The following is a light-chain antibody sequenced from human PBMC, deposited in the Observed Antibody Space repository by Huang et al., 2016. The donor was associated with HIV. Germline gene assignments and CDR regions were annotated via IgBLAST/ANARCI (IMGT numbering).Light chain of an antibody. CDR3: QQYNDWPIT. CDR2: EAS. V-gene: IGKV3-15*01. CDR1: QSGSSN. J-gene: IGKJ3*01. Sequence: EIVMTQSPATLSLSPVERATLSCRASQSGSSNLAWYQQKPGQAPRLLIYEASTRATGIPARFRGSGSGTEFTLTISSLLSEDFAVYFCQQYNDWPITFGPGTKVDLK.